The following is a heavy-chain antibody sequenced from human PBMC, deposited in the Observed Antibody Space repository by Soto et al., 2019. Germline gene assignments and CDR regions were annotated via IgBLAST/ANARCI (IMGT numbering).Heavy chain of an antibody. D-gene: IGHD3-10*01. CDR3: ARWSYPDY. Sequence: PGGSLRLSCAASGFSFGSYALSWVRQAPGKGLGWVSTISGSDGKTFYADSVKGRFSISRDTSQNTLYLQMNSLRADDTAIYYCARWSYPDYWGQGTRVTVSS. CDR2: ISGSDGKT. V-gene: IGHV3-23*01. CDR1: GFSFGSYA. J-gene: IGHJ4*02.